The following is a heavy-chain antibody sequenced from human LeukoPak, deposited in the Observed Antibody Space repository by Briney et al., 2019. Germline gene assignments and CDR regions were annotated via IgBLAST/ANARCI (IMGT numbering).Heavy chain of an antibody. CDR1: RITVRSNN. Sequence: PRGSLRLSFAASRITVRSNNISWVRQASGKGLEWVSVIYSGGSTYYADSVKGRFTISRDNSKNTLYLQMNSLRAEDTAVYYCARGGAFDIWGQGTVVTVSS. D-gene: IGHD3-16*01. CDR2: IYSGGST. V-gene: IGHV3-53*01. J-gene: IGHJ3*02. CDR3: ARGGAFDI.